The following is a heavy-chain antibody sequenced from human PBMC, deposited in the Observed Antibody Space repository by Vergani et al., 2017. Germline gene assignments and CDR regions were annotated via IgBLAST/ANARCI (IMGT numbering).Heavy chain of an antibody. CDR1: EYSFGNYW. J-gene: IGHJ4*02. V-gene: IGHV5-51*01. CDR2: IYPADSAT. D-gene: IGHD1-1*01. CDR3: ARHTTYTDS. Sequence: EVELVQSGPEMRKPGESLKISCKGSEYSFGNYWIGWVRQMPGKGLEWMGIIYPADSATRYSPSLQGQVTISADKSISTAFLQWDSLKASDTALYYCARHTTYTDSWCQGTLVTVSS.